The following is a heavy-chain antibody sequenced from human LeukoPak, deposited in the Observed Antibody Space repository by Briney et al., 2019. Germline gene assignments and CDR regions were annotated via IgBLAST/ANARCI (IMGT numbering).Heavy chain of an antibody. Sequence: GGSLRLSCAAPGFTFSSYGMHWVRQAPGKGLEWVAFIRYDGSNKYYADSVKGRFTISRDNSKNTLYLQMNSLRAEDTAVYYCAKNYGDYANYYYYYYMDVWGKGTTVTISS. V-gene: IGHV3-30*02. J-gene: IGHJ6*03. CDR2: IRYDGSNK. CDR1: GFTFSSYG. D-gene: IGHD4-17*01. CDR3: AKNYGDYANYYYYYYMDV.